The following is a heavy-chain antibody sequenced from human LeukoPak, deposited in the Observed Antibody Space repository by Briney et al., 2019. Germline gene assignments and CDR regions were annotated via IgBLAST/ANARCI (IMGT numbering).Heavy chain of an antibody. Sequence: SQTPSLTCAVSGGSISSGGYSWSWIRQPPGKGLEWIGYIYHSGSTYYNPSLKGRVTISVDRSKNQFSLKLGSVTAADTAVYYCARVGIAAALGDWFDPWGQGTLVTVSS. J-gene: IGHJ5*02. CDR1: GGSISSGGYS. CDR3: ARVGIAAALGDWFDP. V-gene: IGHV4-30-2*01. CDR2: IYHSGST. D-gene: IGHD6-13*01.